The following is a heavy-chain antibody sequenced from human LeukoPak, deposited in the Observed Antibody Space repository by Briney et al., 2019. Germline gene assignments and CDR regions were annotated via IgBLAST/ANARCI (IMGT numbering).Heavy chain of an antibody. CDR2: ITSISRTI. J-gene: IGHJ4*02. CDR3: VREAAATLFDY. CDR1: GFTFSTYS. Sequence: GGSLRLSCAASGFTFSTYSMNWVRQAPGKGLEWVSFITSISRTIYYADSVKGRFTISRDNAKNLLYLQMNSLRAEDTAVYYCVREAAATLFDYWGQGTLVTVSS. V-gene: IGHV3-48*01. D-gene: IGHD1-26*01.